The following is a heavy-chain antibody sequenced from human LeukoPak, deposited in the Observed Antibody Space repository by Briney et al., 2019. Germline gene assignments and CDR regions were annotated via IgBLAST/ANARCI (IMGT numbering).Heavy chain of an antibody. V-gene: IGHV3-33*01. CDR2: IWYDGSNK. CDR3: ARGSYDSSGYYFDY. J-gene: IGHJ4*02. D-gene: IGHD3-22*01. CDR1: GFTFSSYG. Sequence: PGGSLRLSCAASGFTFSSYGMHWVRQAPGKGLEWVAVIWYDGSNKYYADSVKGRFTTSRDNSKNTLYLQMNSLRAEDTAVYYCARGSYDSSGYYFDYWGQGTLVTVSS.